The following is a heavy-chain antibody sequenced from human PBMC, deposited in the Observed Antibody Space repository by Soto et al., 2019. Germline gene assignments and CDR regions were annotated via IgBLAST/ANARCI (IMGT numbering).Heavy chain of an antibody. Sequence: SETLSLTCTVSGGSISSYYWSWIRQPPGKGLEWIGYIYYSGSTNYNPSLKSRVTISVDTSKNQFSLKLSSVTAADTAVYYCARVLRWSGYEYGMDVWGQGTTVTVSS. J-gene: IGHJ6*02. V-gene: IGHV4-59*01. D-gene: IGHD3-3*01. CDR2: IYYSGST. CDR1: GGSISSYY. CDR3: ARVLRWSGYEYGMDV.